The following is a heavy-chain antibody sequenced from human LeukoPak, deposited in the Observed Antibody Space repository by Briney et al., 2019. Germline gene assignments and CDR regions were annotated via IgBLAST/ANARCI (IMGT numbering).Heavy chain of an antibody. V-gene: IGHV3-23*01. J-gene: IGHJ4*02. CDR2: ISGSGGDT. CDR3: AKGRTLVGGSTRSYDY. CDR1: GFTFSSYA. Sequence: GGSLRLSCAASGFTFSSYAMSWVRQAPGKGLEWVSVISGSGGDTFYADSVKGRFTISRDNSKNTLYLQMNSLRVEDTAIYYCAKGRTLVGGSTRSYDYWGQGTLVTVSS. D-gene: IGHD1-26*01.